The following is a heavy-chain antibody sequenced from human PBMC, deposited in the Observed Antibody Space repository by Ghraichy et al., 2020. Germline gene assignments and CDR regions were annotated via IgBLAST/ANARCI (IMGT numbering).Heavy chain of an antibody. D-gene: IGHD5-24*01. Sequence: GGSLRLSCAASGFTVSSSHMSWVRQAPGKGLEWVLVMYSGGSTHYADSVKGRFTISRDNSKNTLDLQMNSLRAEDTAVYYCARQIGRDGYNFEVYHYGMDVWGQGTTVTVSS. CDR1: GFTVSSSH. CDR3: ARQIGRDGYNFEVYHYGMDV. V-gene: IGHV3-66*04. CDR2: MYSGGST. J-gene: IGHJ6*02.